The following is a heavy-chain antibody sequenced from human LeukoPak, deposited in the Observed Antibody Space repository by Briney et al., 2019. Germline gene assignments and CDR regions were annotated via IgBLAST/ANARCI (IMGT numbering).Heavy chain of an antibody. J-gene: IGHJ4*02. V-gene: IGHV4-61*02. CDR2: VFTSGST. D-gene: IGHD3-10*01. CDR3: ARGRYGSGSYFFDY. Sequence: PSETLSLTCTVSGGSISSGSYYWSWIRQPAGKGLEWIGRVFTSGSTNYSPSLKSRVTLSVDTSKNQFSLKLSSVTAADTAMYYCARGRYGSGSYFFDYWGQGTLVTVSS. CDR1: GGSISSGSYY.